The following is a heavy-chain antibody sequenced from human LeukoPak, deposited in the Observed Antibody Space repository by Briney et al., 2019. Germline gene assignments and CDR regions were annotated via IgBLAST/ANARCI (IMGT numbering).Heavy chain of an antibody. CDR3: ARDLWFGEMGYFDY. CDR2: INPNSGGT. D-gene: IGHD3-10*01. V-gene: IGHV1-2*02. J-gene: IGHJ4*02. CDR1: GYTFTGYY. Sequence: GASVKVSCKASGYTFTGYYMHWVRQAPGQGLEWMGWINPNSGGTNYAQKFQGRVTMTRDTSISTAYMELSRLRSDDTAVYYCARDLWFGEMGYFDYWGQGTLVTVSS.